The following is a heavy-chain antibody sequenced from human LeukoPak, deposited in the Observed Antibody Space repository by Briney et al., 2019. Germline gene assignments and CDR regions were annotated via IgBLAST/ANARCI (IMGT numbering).Heavy chain of an antibody. Sequence: SETLSLTCTVSGGSISSSSYYWGWIRQPPGKGLEWIGSISYSGSTYYNPSLKSRVTISVDTSKNQFSLKLRSVIAADTAVYYCARRSGRSLDYWGQGTLVIVSS. CDR2: ISYSGST. CDR3: ARRSGRSLDY. V-gene: IGHV4-39*01. D-gene: IGHD1-26*01. J-gene: IGHJ4*02. CDR1: GGSISSSSYY.